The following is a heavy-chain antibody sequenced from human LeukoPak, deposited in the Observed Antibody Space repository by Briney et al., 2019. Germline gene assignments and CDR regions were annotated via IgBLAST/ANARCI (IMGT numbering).Heavy chain of an antibody. J-gene: IGHJ4*02. CDR3: AKVTLWELGGFDY. Sequence: PGGSLRLSCAASGFTFSSYAMHWVRQAPGKGLEWVAVISYDGSNKYYADSVKGRFTISRDDSKNTLYLQMNSLRAEDTAVYYCAKVTLWELGGFDYWGQGTLVTVSS. CDR2: ISYDGSNK. D-gene: IGHD1-26*01. CDR1: GFTFSSYA. V-gene: IGHV3-30*04.